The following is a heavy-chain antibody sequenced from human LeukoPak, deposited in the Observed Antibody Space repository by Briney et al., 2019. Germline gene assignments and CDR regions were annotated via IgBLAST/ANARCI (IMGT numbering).Heavy chain of an antibody. Sequence: GGSLRLSCAASGFTFSSYSMNWVRQAPGKGLEWVSSISSSSSYIYYADSVKGRFTISRDNAKNSLYLQMNSLRAEDTAVYYCAREGRRPPYYYYYMDVWGKGTTVTISS. J-gene: IGHJ6*03. CDR3: AREGRRPPYYYYYMDV. V-gene: IGHV3-21*01. CDR1: GFTFSSYS. CDR2: ISSSSSYI.